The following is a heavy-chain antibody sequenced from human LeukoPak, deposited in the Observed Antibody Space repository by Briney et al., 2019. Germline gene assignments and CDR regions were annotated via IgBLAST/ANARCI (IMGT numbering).Heavy chain of an antibody. CDR2: INPNSGGT. CDR3: AIFNYGGYQLVQR. Sequence: VASVKVSCKASGYTFSDYYIHWVRQAPGQGLEWMGRINPNSGGTNYAQRFQGRVTMTRDTSISTAYMELSRLKSDDTAVYYCAIFNYGGYQLVQRWGQGTLVTVSS. V-gene: IGHV1-2*06. J-gene: IGHJ4*02. D-gene: IGHD4-17*01. CDR1: GYTFSDYY.